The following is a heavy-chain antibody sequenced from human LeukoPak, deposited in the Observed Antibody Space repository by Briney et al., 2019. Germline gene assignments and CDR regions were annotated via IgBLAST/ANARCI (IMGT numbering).Heavy chain of an antibody. CDR1: GYTFTGYY. V-gene: IGHV1-2*02. J-gene: IGHJ3*02. D-gene: IGHD2-15*01. Sequence: GASVKVSCKASGYTFTGYYMHWVRQAPGQGLEWMGWINPNSGGTNFAQKFQGRVTMTRDTSISTAYMELSRLRSDDTAVYYCARTLASSGGSCYPCAIDIWGQGTMVTVSS. CDR2: INPNSGGT. CDR3: ARTLASSGGSCYPCAIDI.